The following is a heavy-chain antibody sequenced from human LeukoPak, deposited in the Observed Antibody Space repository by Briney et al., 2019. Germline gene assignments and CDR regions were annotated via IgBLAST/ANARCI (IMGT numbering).Heavy chain of an antibody. Sequence: GGSLRLSCAASGFTFSIYEMNWVRQPPGKGRGWVSYISSSGSTIYYADSVKGRFTISRDNAKNSLYLQMNSLRAEDTAVYYCAELGITMIGGVWGKGTTVTISS. CDR3: AELGITMIGGV. CDR2: ISSSGSTI. D-gene: IGHD3-10*02. CDR1: GFTFSIYE. J-gene: IGHJ6*04. V-gene: IGHV3-48*03.